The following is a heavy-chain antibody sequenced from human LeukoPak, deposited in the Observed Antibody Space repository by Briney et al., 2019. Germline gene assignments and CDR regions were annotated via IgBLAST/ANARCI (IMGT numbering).Heavy chain of an antibody. Sequence: EGSLRLSCAASGFSFSSCAMTWVRQAPGKGLEWVSAITGGGGSTTYYADSVKGRFTISADNSKNTLYLQMHSLRAEDTAIYYCAKGRVGGWNGGDCWGQGTLVTVSS. J-gene: IGHJ4*02. CDR3: AKGRVGGWNGGDC. CDR2: ITGGGGSTT. V-gene: IGHV3-23*01. CDR1: GFSFSSCA. D-gene: IGHD1-1*01.